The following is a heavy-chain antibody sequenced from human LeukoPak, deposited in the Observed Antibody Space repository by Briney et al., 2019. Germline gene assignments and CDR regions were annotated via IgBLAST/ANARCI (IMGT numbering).Heavy chain of an antibody. V-gene: IGHV3-23*01. Sequence: GGSLRLSCAASGFTFSNYAMSWVRQAPGKGLEYVSTINVGSNTLYADSVKGRFTISRDNSKNTLSLQMNSLRAEDTAVYYCASHRGFSRNAFDIWGQGTMVTVPS. CDR2: INVGSNT. CDR1: GFTFSNYA. J-gene: IGHJ3*02. CDR3: ASHRGFSRNAFDI. D-gene: IGHD5-18*01.